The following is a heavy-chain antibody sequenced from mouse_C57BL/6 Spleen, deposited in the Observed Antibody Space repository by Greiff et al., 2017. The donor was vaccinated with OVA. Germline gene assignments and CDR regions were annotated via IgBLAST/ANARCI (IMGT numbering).Heavy chain of an antibody. J-gene: IGHJ4*01. CDR1: GYTFTSYW. D-gene: IGHD1-1*01. V-gene: IGHV1-50*01. Sequence: VQLQQPGAELVKPGASVKLSCKASGYTFTSYWMQWVKQRPGQGLEWIGEIDPSDSYTNYNQKFKGKATLTVDTSSSTAYMQLSSLTSEDSAVYYCARRSKGDYYAMDYWGQGTSVTVSS. CDR2: IDPSDSYT. CDR3: ARRSKGDYYAMDY.